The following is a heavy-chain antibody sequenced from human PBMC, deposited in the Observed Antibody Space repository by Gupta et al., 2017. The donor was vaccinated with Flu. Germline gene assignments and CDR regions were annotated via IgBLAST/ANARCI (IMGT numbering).Heavy chain of an antibody. D-gene: IGHD5-18*01. J-gene: IGHJ4*02. V-gene: IGHV1-69*01. CDR3: ARRAQTREYSYDTYFDY. Sequence: ISWVRQATGQGLEWMGGIIPSFGTANYAQKFQGRVTITADESTSTAYMELSSLRSEDTAVYYCARRAQTREYSYDTYFDYWGQGTRVTVAS. CDR2: IIPSFGTA.